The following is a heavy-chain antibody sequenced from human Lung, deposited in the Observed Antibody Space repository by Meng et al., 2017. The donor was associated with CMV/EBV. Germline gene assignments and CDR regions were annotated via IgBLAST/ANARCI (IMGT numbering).Heavy chain of an antibody. CDR2: ISTSSSYI. D-gene: IGHD4-11*01. J-gene: IGHJ4*02. Sequence: ESXKISXAGSGFTFSSHSMNWVRQAPGKGLEWVSSISTSSSYIYYADSVKGRFTVSRDNARKSLYLEMNSLRAEDTAVYYCAREKSNYGDHYFDFWGQGAXVNGYS. CDR1: GFTFSSHS. V-gene: IGHV3-21*01. CDR3: AREKSNYGDHYFDF.